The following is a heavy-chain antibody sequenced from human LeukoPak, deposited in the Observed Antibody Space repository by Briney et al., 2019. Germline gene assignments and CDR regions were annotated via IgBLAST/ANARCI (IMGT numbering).Heavy chain of an antibody. Sequence: GGSLRLSCAASGFIFSDYYMSWIRQAPGKGLEWVSYISSSGSTIYYADSVKGRFTISRDNAKNSLYLQMNSLRAEDTAVYYCASGYSSGWLVRWGQGTLVTVSS. J-gene: IGHJ4*02. V-gene: IGHV3-11*01. CDR2: ISSSGSTI. CDR3: ASGYSSGWLVR. D-gene: IGHD6-19*01. CDR1: GFIFSDYY.